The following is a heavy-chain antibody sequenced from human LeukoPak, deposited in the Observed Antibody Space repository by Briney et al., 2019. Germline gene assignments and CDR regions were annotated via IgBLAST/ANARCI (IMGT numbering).Heavy chain of an antibody. Sequence: GGSLRRSCAASGSTFSSYGMHWVRQAQGQGLQWVAVISYDGSNKYYADSVKGRFTISRYNSKNTLYLQMNSLRAEDTAVYYCAKDFLGTYYDYVWGSYRYTGFDYWGQGTLVTVSS. J-gene: IGHJ4*02. CDR1: GSTFSSYG. CDR3: AKDFLGTYYDYVWGSYRYTGFDY. D-gene: IGHD3-16*02. CDR2: ISYDGSNK. V-gene: IGHV3-30*18.